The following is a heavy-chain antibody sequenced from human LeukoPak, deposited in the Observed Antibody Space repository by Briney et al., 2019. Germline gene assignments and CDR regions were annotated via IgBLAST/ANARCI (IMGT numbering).Heavy chain of an antibody. CDR2: ISSSSSYI. V-gene: IGHV3-21*01. J-gene: IGHJ4*02. CDR1: GFTFSSYS. Sequence: GSLRLSCAASGFTFSSYSMNWVRQAPGKGLEWVSSISSSSSYIYYADSVKGRFTISRDNAKNSLYLQMNSLRAEDTAVYYCARGVGYYDSSGYIDYWGQGTLVTVSS. D-gene: IGHD3-22*01. CDR3: ARGVGYYDSSGYIDY.